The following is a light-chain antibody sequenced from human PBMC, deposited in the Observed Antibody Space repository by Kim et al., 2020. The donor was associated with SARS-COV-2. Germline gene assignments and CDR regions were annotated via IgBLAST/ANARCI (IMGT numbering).Light chain of an antibody. V-gene: IGKV1-9*01. CDR3: QQLNTYPPT. CDR2: AAS. J-gene: IGKJ5*01. Sequence: IQLTQSPSSLSASVGDRVTITCRASQGISSYLAWYQQKPGKVPKLLIYAASTLQSGVPSRFSGSGSGTDFTLTILSLQPEDFATYYCQQLNTYPPTFGQGTRLEIK. CDR1: QGISSY.